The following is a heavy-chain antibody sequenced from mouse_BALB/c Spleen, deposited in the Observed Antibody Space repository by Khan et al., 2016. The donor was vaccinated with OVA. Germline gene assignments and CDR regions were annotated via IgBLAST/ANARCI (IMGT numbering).Heavy chain of an antibody. J-gene: IGHJ3*01. Sequence: EVQLQESGPGLVKPSQTLSLTCSVTGDSITSGYWNWIRKFPGNKLDYMGYISYSGNTYYTPSLKSRISITRDTSKNQYYRQLNSVTTEDTATYYCACELRGFAYWGQGTLVTVSA. D-gene: IGHD1-1*01. CDR3: ACELRGFAY. V-gene: IGHV3-8*02. CDR2: ISYSGNT. CDR1: GDSITSGY.